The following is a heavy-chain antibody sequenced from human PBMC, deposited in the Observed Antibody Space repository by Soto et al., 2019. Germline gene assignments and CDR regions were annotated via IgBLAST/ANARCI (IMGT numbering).Heavy chain of an antibody. CDR2: IYYSGST. CDR1: GGSISSYY. Sequence: QVQLQESGPGLVKPSETLSLTSTVSGGSISSYYWSWIRQPPGKGLEWIGYIYYSGSTNYNPSLKSRVTISVDTSKNQFSLKLSSVTAADTAVYYCARAEPYTWFDPWGQGTLVTVSS. J-gene: IGHJ5*02. V-gene: IGHV4-59*01. CDR3: ARAEPYTWFDP. D-gene: IGHD2-2*02.